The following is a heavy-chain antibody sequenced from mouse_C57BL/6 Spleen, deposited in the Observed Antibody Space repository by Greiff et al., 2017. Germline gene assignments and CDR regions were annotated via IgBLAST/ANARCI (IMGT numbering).Heavy chain of an antibody. D-gene: IGHD2-4*01. CDR1: GYTFTSYW. Sequence: QVQLKQPGTELVKPGASVKLSCKASGYTFTSYWMHWVKQRPGQGLEWIGNINPSNGGTNYNEKFKSKATLTVDKSSSTSYMQLSSLTSEDSAVYYSARGDYDELNAVGYRGQEATVTFAT. V-gene: IGHV1-53*01. J-gene: IGHJ4*01. CDR2: INPSNGGT. CDR3: ARGDYDELNAVGY.